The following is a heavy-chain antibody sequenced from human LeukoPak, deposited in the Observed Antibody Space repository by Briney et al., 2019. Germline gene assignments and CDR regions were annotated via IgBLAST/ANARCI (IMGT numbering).Heavy chain of an antibody. Sequence: SVKVSCKASGGTFSSYAISWVRQAPGQGLEWMGGIIPIFGTANYAQKFQGRVTITADESTSTAYMEPSSLRSEDTAVYYCARDLTSSSGWYYFDYWGQGTLVTVSS. CDR1: GGTFSSYA. D-gene: IGHD6-19*01. J-gene: IGHJ4*02. V-gene: IGHV1-69*13. CDR2: IIPIFGTA. CDR3: ARDLTSSSGWYYFDY.